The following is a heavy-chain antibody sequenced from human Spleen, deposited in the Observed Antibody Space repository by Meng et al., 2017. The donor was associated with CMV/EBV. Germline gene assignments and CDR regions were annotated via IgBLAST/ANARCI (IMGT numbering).Heavy chain of an antibody. V-gene: IGHV1-69*16. CDR2: IIPGLGTT. J-gene: IGHJ3*02. D-gene: IGHD3-3*01. CDR3: ARVQSGSGYCLDI. CDR1: GDTFNSYT. Sequence: CKASGDTFNSYTISWVRQAPGQGLEWMGGIIPGLGTTKNAQKFQGRVTVTTDESTSTVYMELSSLRSEDTAVYYCARVQSGSGYCLDIWGQGTMVTVSS.